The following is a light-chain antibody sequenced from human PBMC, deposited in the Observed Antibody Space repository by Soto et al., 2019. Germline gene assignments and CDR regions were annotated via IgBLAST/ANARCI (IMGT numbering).Light chain of an antibody. CDR1: QSVSSSY. CDR2: GAS. CDR3: QQYGSSPPIT. V-gene: IGKV3-20*01. Sequence: EIVLTQSPGTLSLSPGERATLSCRANQSVSSSYLAWYQQKPGQAPRLLIYGASSRATGIPDRFSGSGSGTDFTLTISRLEPEDFAVYYCQQYGSSPPITFGQGTRLEMK. J-gene: IGKJ5*01.